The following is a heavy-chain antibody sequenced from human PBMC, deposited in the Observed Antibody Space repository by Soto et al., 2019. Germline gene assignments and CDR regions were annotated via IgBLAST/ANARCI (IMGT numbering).Heavy chain of an antibody. D-gene: IGHD2-2*01. V-gene: IGHV3-21*01. Sequence: GGSLRLSCAASGFTFSSYSMNWVRQAPGKGLEWVSSISSSSSYIYYADSVKGRFTISRDNAKNSLYLQMNSLRAEDTAVYYCARDQDCSSTSCYGVPQPYDYWGQGTLVTVSS. CDR2: ISSSSSYI. CDR3: ARDQDCSSTSCYGVPQPYDY. CDR1: GFTFSSYS. J-gene: IGHJ4*02.